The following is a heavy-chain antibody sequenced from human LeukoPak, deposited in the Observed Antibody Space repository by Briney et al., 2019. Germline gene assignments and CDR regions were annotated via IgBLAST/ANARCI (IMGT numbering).Heavy chain of an antibody. CDR1: GFTFSSYW. J-gene: IGHJ4*02. D-gene: IGHD1-1*01. CDR3: ARDKIEGPTKLDY. Sequence: GGSLRLSCAASGFTFSSYWMSWVRQAPGKGLEWVANIKQDESEKYYVDSLKGRFTISRDNAKNSLYPQMNSLRAEDTAVYYCARDKIEGPTKLDYWGQGSLVTVSS. V-gene: IGHV3-7*01. CDR2: IKQDESEK.